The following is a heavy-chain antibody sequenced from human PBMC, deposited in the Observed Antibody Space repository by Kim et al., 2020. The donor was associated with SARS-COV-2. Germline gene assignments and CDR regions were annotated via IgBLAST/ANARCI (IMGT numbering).Heavy chain of an antibody. CDR1: GGTFSSYA. CDR2: SIPIFGTA. V-gene: IGHV1-69*06. Sequence: SVKVSCKASGGTFSSYAISWVRQAPGQGLEWMGGSIPIFGTANYAQKFQDRVTITADKSTSTAYMELSSLRSEDTAVYYCAREGSSWSFDYWGQGTLVTVSS. CDR3: AREGSSWSFDY. J-gene: IGHJ4*02. D-gene: IGHD6-13*01.